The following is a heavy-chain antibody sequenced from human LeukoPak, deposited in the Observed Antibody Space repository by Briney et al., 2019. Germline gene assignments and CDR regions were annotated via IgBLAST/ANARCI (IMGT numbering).Heavy chain of an antibody. J-gene: IGHJ4*03. D-gene: IGHD3-10*01. CDR2: IYSGGST. CDR3: ARVLTMVRGVIILAYYFDY. V-gene: IGHV3-66*01. Sequence: GGSLRLSCAASGFTVSSNYMSWVRQAPGKGLEWVSVIYSGGSTYYADSVKGRFTISRDNSKNTLYLQMNSLRAEDTAVYYCARVLTMVRGVIILAYYFDYWGQGTMVTVSS. CDR1: GFTVSSNY.